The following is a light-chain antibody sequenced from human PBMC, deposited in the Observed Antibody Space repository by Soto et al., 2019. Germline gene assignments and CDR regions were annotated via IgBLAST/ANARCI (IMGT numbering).Light chain of an antibody. CDR1: QRVRSY. V-gene: IGKV3-11*01. J-gene: IGKJ2*01. CDR3: QQRSNWPPYT. CDR2: DAS. Sequence: EIVLTQSPATLSLSPGERATLSCRASQRVRSYFAWSQQKPGQAPRLLSYDASNSATGIPAWFSGSGSGTDVTLTISSREPEDVAVYYCQQRSNWPPYTCGQGTKLEIK.